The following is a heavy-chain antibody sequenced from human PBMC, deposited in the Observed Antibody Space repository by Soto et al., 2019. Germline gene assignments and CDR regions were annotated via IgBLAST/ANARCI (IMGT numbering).Heavy chain of an antibody. CDR3: ARTGIAASGTMYRMDV. Sequence: GGSLRLSCAASGFTFSRYMMNWVRQAPGKGLEWVASISRSSSTIYYAGSVKGRFTISRDNAKNSLSLQMNSLRGDDTAVYYCARTGIAASGTMYRMDVWGQGTTVTVSS. V-gene: IGHV3-48*01. CDR2: ISRSSSTI. D-gene: IGHD6-13*01. J-gene: IGHJ6*02. CDR1: GFTFSRYM.